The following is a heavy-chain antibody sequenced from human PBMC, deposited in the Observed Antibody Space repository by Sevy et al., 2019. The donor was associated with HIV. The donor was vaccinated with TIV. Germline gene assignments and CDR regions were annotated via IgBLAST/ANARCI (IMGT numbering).Heavy chain of an antibody. V-gene: IGHV4-59*01. CDR1: GDSISNYY. CDR3: ARGIVAYYFDY. J-gene: IGHJ4*02. Sequence: SETLSLTCTVSGDSISNYYWSWIRQPPGKELLWIGYIYYSGLTNYNPSLMNRVTISVATSMNEFSLKLSSVTAADTAVYYCARGIVAYYFDYWGQGTLVTVSS. D-gene: IGHD5-12*01. CDR2: IYYSGLT.